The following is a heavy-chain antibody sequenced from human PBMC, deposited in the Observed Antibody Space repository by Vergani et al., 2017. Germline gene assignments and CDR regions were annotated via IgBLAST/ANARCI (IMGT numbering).Heavy chain of an antibody. V-gene: IGHV1-24*01. CDR1: GYTLTELS. Sequence: QVQLVQSGAEVKKPGASVKVSCKVSGYTLTELSMHWVRQAPGKGLEWMGGFDPEDGETIYAQKFQGRVTMTEDTSTDTAYMELSSLRSEDTAVYYCATEPCIAAAGIRTTTNYYYYGMDVWGQGTTVTVSS. D-gene: IGHD6-13*01. J-gene: IGHJ6*02. CDR3: ATEPCIAAAGIRTTTNYYYYGMDV. CDR2: FDPEDGET.